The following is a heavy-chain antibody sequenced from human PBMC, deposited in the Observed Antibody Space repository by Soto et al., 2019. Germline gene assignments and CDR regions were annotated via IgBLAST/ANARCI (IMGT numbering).Heavy chain of an antibody. CDR1: GYSFTSYW. D-gene: IGHD2-15*01. Sequence: GESLKISCKGSGYSFTSYWIGWVRQMPGKGLEWMGIIYPGDSDTRYSPSFQGQVTISADKSISTAYLQWSSLKASDTAMYYCASPIGGVGAGYCSGGSCPRDYYYYGMDVWGQGTTVTVSS. CDR2: IYPGDSDT. J-gene: IGHJ6*02. V-gene: IGHV5-51*01. CDR3: ASPIGGVGAGYCSGGSCPRDYYYYGMDV.